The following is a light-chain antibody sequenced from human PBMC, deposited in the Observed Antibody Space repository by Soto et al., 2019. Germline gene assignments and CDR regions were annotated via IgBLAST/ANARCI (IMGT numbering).Light chain of an antibody. V-gene: IGKV3-15*01. CDR1: QSVSSN. CDR2: GAS. J-gene: IGKJ1*01. Sequence: EIVMTQSPATLSVSPGERATLSCRASQSVSSNLAWYQQKPGQAPRLLIYGASTRATGIPARFSGSGSGTEFTLTISSLQSEDFAVYYCPPYNNCPSCTFGQGPNVDIK. CDR3: PPYNNCPSCT.